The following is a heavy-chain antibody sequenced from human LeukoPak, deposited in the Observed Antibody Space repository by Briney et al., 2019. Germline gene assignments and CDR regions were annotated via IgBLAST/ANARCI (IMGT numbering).Heavy chain of an antibody. V-gene: IGHV3-21*04. J-gene: IGHJ4*02. CDR1: GFTFSDYT. CDR3: AKPLYGDSIRRFDY. CDR2: ISGSSNYI. Sequence: TGGSLRLSCAASGFTFSDYTMNWVRLAPGKGLEWVSSISGSSNYIYYADSVKGRFTISRDNSKNTLYLQMNSLRAEDTAVYYCAKPLYGDSIRRFDYWGQGTLVTVSS. D-gene: IGHD4-17*01.